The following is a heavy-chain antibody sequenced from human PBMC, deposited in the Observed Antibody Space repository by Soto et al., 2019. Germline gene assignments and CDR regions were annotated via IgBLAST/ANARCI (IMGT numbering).Heavy chain of an antibody. D-gene: IGHD2-2*01. CDR1: GYRLTELS. CDR2: FDPEDGET. CDR3: ATEEGGPAAFDY. V-gene: IGHV1-24*01. Sequence: GTSVKVSCEVCGYRLTELSMHWVRQAPGKGLEWMGGFDPEDGETIYAQKFQGRVTMTEDTSTDTAYMELSSLRSEDTAVYYCATEEGGPAAFDYWGQGTLVTVSS. J-gene: IGHJ4*02.